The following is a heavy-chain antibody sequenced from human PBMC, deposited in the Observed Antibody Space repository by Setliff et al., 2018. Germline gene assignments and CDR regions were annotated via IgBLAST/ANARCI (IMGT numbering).Heavy chain of an antibody. D-gene: IGHD3-10*01. J-gene: IGHJ4*02. Sequence: GESLKISCAASGFTFSSYSMNWVRQAPGKGLEWVSSISSDSRYIYYADSLKGRFTISRDNAKNSLYLQMNSLRAEDTAVYFCARSESCGSSHCSPYDYWGQGALVTVSS. V-gene: IGHV3-21*01. CDR3: ARSESCGSSHCSPYDY. CDR1: GFTFSSYS. CDR2: ISSDSRYI.